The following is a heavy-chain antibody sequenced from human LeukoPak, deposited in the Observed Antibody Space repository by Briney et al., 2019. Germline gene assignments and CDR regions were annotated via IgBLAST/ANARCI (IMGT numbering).Heavy chain of an antibody. CDR2: ISGSGDST. CDR1: GFTFSSYS. CDR3: VKGSTNVRPYYFDY. D-gene: IGHD2-8*01. J-gene: IGHJ4*02. Sequence: GGSLRLSCAASGFTFSSYSMTWVRQAPGKGLEWFSTPGKGLEWFSAISGSGDSTYYADSVRGRFTISRDNSKNTLYLQMNSVRAEDTAVYYCVKGSTNVRPYYFDYRGQGTLVTVSS. V-gene: IGHV3-23*01.